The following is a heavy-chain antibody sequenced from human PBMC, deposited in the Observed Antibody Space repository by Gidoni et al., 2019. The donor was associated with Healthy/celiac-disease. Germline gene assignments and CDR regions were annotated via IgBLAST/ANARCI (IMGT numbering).Heavy chain of an antibody. D-gene: IGHD1-26*01. V-gene: IGHV3-23*01. J-gene: IGHJ4*02. CDR3: AKDLEWELLNYFDY. Sequence: EVQLLESGGGLVQPGGSLRLFCAASGSTFSSYAMSWVRQAPGKGLEWVSAISGSGGSTYYADSVKGRFTISRDNSKNTLYLQMNSLRAEDTAVYYCAKDLEWELLNYFDYWGQGTLVTVSS. CDR2: ISGSGGST. CDR1: GSTFSSYA.